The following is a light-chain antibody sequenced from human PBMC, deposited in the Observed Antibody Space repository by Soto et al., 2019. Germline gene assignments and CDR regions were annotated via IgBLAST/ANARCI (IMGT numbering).Light chain of an antibody. V-gene: IGKV1-33*01. CDR3: QQYDNRLIT. CDR1: QDISNY. J-gene: IGKJ5*01. CDR2: DAS. Sequence: DIQMTQSPSSLSASVGDRVTITCQASQDISNYLNWYQQKPGKAPKLLIYDASNLETGVPSRFSGSGSGTDFTFTISSLQPEDIAAYYCQQYDNRLITFGQGTRLEMK.